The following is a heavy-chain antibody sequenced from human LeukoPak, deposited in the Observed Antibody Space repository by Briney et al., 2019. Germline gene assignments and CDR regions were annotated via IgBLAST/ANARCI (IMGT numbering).Heavy chain of an antibody. D-gene: IGHD4-23*01. CDR3: ARVSISNSRLDY. J-gene: IGHJ4*02. Sequence: ASVKVSCKASGYTFTGYYMHWVRQAPGQGLEWMGRINPNSGGTNYAQKFQGRVTMTRDTSISTAYMELSRLRSDDTAVYYCARVSISNSRLDYWGQGTLVTVSS. CDR2: INPNSGGT. CDR1: GYTFTGYY. V-gene: IGHV1-2*06.